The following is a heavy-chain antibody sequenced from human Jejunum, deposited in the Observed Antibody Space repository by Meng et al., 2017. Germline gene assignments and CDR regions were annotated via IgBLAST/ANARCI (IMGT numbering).Heavy chain of an antibody. CDR2: ISSTGSII. CDR3: ARAPPTTVNAFNI. J-gene: IGHJ3*02. CDR1: GFIFSSYE. V-gene: IGHV3-48*03. D-gene: IGHD4-17*01. Sequence: LNIYWPTSGFIFSSYEVNWVRQAPGKGLEWVSYISSTGSIIYYADSVKGRFTISRDNAKNSLYLQMNSLRAEDTAVYYCARAPPTTVNAFNIWGQGTMVTVSS.